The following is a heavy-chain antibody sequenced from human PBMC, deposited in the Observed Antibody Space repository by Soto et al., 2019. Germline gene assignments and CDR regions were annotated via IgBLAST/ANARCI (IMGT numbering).Heavy chain of an antibody. J-gene: IGHJ4*02. CDR3: ARARGEVGATEYYFDY. CDR1: GFTFSSYD. V-gene: IGHV3-13*01. CDR2: IGTAGDT. D-gene: IGHD1-26*01. Sequence: GGSLRLSCAASGFTFSSYDMHWVRQATGKGLEWVSAIGTAGDTYHPGSVKGRFTISRENAKNSLYLQMNSLRAGDTAVYYCARARGEVGATEYYFDYWGQGTLVTVSS.